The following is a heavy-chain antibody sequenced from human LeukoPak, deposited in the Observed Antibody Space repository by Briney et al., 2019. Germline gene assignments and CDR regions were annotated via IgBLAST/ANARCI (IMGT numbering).Heavy chain of an antibody. J-gene: IGHJ6*04. CDR3: ASYYCGGGCRPTYYCYYGMDV. CDR2: INSDGSST. V-gene: IGHV3-74*01. Sequence: PGGSLRLSCAASGFTFSSYWMHWVRQAPGKGLVWVSRINSDGSSTNYADSVKGRFTISRDNAKNTLYLQMNSLRAEDTAVYYCASYYCGGGCRPTYYCYYGMDVWGEGTTVTVPS. CDR1: GFTFSSYW. D-gene: IGHD2-21*02.